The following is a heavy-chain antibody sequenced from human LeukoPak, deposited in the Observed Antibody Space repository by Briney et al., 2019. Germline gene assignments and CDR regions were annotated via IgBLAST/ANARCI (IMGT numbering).Heavy chain of an antibody. CDR2: INPNSGGT. V-gene: IGHV1-2*02. Sequence: ASVKVSCKASGYTFTGYYMHWVRQAPGQGLEWMGWINPNSGGTNYAQKFQARVTMTRDTSISTAYMELSSLRSDDTAVYYCARGGTSGYRSSTSCSDAFDIWGQGTMVTVSS. D-gene: IGHD2-2*01. CDR1: GYTFTGYY. CDR3: ARGGTSGYRSSTSCSDAFDI. J-gene: IGHJ3*02.